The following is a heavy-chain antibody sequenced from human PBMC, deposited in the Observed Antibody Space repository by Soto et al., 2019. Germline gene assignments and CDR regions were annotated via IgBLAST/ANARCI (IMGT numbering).Heavy chain of an antibody. CDR1: GFTFSSYW. D-gene: IGHD4-17*01. V-gene: IGHV3-74*01. Sequence: GGSLRLSCAASGFTFSSYWMHWVRQAPGKGLVWVSRINSDGSSTSYADSVKGRFTISKDNAKNTLYLQMNSLRAEDTAVYYCARADYDYGGMDVWGQGTTVTVSS. CDR2: INSDGSST. CDR3: ARADYDYGGMDV. J-gene: IGHJ6*02.